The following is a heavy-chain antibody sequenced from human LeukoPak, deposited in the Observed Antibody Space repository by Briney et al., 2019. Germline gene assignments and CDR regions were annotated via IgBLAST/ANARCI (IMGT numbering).Heavy chain of an antibody. D-gene: IGHD3-3*01. CDR3: ARGNEEILDFWSGYYNSYYYYGMDV. Sequence: ASVKVSCKASGYTFTGYYMHWVRQAPGQGLEWMGWINPNSGGTNYAQKFQGRVTMTRDTSISTAYMELSSLRSEDTAVYYCARGNEEILDFWSGYYNSYYYYGMDVWGQGTTVTVSS. CDR2: INPNSGGT. V-gene: IGHV1-2*02. J-gene: IGHJ6*02. CDR1: GYTFTGYY.